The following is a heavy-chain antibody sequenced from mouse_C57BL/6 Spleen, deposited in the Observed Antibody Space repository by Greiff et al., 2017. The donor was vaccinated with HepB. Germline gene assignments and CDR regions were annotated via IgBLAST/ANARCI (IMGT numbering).Heavy chain of an antibody. Sequence: QVQLQQSGAELARPGASVKLSCKASGYTFTSYGISWVKQRTGQGLEWIGEIYPRSGKTYYNEKFKGKATLTADKSSSTAYMELRSLTSEDSAVYFCARWGGTFAMDYWGQGTSVTVSS. CDR3: ARWGGTFAMDY. J-gene: IGHJ4*01. CDR2: IYPRSGKT. D-gene: IGHD4-1*01. CDR1: GYTFTSYG. V-gene: IGHV1-81*01.